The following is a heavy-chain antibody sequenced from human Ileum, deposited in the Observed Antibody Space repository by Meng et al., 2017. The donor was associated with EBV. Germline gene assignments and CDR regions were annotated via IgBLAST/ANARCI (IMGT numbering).Heavy chain of an antibody. V-gene: IGHV4-59*01. CDR3: ARGSSYSSGWYPDL. J-gene: IGHJ5*02. CDR1: GASNRTYY. Sequence: HDSRPGLGQLSETLSLTCPVSGASNRTYYWSWLRQSPGKGPELIGYIYSSGDTNYNPSLKSRVTISIDTSKNQFSLMLNSVTAADTAVYYCARGSSYSSGWYPDLWGQGTLVTVSS. D-gene: IGHD6-19*01. CDR2: IYSSGDT.